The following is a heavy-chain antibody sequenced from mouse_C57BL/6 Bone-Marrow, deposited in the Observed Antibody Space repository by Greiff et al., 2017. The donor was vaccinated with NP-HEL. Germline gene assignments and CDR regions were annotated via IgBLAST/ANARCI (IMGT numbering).Heavy chain of an antibody. D-gene: IGHD3-2*02. V-gene: IGHV14-3*01. J-gene: IGHJ2*01. CDR2: IDPANGNI. CDR3: ARQLRSSFDY. Sequence: EVMLVESVAELVRPGASVKLSCTASGFNIKNTYMHWVKQRPEQSLEWIGRIDPANGNINYAPKFQGKATITADTSSNTAYLQLSSVTSEDTAIYYCARQLRSSFDYWGQGTTLTVSS. CDR1: GFNIKNTY.